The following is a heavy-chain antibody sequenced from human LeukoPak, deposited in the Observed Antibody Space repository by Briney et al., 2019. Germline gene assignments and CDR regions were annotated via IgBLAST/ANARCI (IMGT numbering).Heavy chain of an antibody. CDR1: GYTFTSYG. D-gene: IGHD3-3*01. CDR3: ARRPGDYDFWRGYNYYYMDV. CDR2: ISAYNGNT. Sequence: GASVKVSCKASGYTFTSYGISWVRQAPGQGLEWMGWISAYNGNTNYAQKLQGRVTMTTDTSTSTAYMELRSMRSHDTAVYYCARRPGDYDFWRGYNYYYMDVWGKGTTVTVSS. J-gene: IGHJ6*03. V-gene: IGHV1-18*01.